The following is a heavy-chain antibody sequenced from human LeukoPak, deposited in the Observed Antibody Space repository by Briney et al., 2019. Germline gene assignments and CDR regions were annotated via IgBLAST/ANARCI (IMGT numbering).Heavy chain of an antibody. CDR3: ARDGWSGSSSFQNHDAFDI. D-gene: IGHD6-6*01. Sequence: GGSLRLSCAASGFTVSSNYMSWVRRAPGKGLEWVSVIYSGGSTSYADSVKGRFTISRDNSENTLYLQMNSLRAEDTAVYYCARDGWSGSSSFQNHDAFDIWGQGTMVTVSS. V-gene: IGHV3-53*01. CDR1: GFTVSSNY. J-gene: IGHJ3*02. CDR2: IYSGGST.